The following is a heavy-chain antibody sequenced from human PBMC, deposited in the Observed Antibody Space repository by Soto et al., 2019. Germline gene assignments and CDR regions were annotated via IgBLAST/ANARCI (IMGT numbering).Heavy chain of an antibody. CDR3: ARVHFGWFDP. CDR2: IYYSGST. D-gene: IGHD3-10*01. Sequence: SETLSLTCTVSGGSISSGGYYWSWIRQHPGKGLEWIGYIYYSGSTYYNPSLKSRVTISVDTSKNQFSLRLSSVTAADTAVYYCARVHFGWFDPWGQGTLVTVS. V-gene: IGHV4-31*03. CDR1: GGSISSGGYY. J-gene: IGHJ5*02.